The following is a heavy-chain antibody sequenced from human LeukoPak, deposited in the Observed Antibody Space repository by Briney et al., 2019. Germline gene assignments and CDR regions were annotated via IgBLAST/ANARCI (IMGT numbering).Heavy chain of an antibody. CDR1: GGSISSGGYY. V-gene: IGHV4-31*03. J-gene: IGHJ4*02. Sequence: SETLSLTCTVSGGSISSGGYYWSWIRQHPGKGLEWIGYIYYSGSTYYNPSLKSRVTTPVDTSKNQFSLKLSSVTAADTAVYYCARGGTTGTTYYWGQGTLVTVSS. D-gene: IGHD1-7*01. CDR3: ARGGTTGTTYY. CDR2: IYYSGST.